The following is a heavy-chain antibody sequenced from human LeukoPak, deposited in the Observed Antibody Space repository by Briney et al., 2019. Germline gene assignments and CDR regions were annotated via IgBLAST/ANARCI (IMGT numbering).Heavy chain of an antibody. J-gene: IGHJ4*02. Sequence: GGSLGLSCAASGFTFTNYWMSWVRQAPGKGLEWVANIKQDGSEKYYVDSVEGRFTISRDNAKNSLSLQMNSLSGEDTAVYYCVRALGSSSADYWGQGTLVTVSS. CDR2: IKQDGSEK. CDR1: GFTFTNYW. D-gene: IGHD6-6*01. CDR3: VRALGSSSADY. V-gene: IGHV3-7*01.